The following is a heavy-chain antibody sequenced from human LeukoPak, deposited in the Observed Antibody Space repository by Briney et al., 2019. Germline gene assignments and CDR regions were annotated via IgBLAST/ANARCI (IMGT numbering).Heavy chain of an antibody. CDR3: AKGRARGSFDY. CDR2: IIDSGRST. Sequence: SGIIDSGRSTYYAESVKGWFTISRDNSKNTLYLQMNSLRAEDTAVYYCAKGRARGSFDYWGQGTLVTVSS. V-gene: IGHV3-23*01. J-gene: IGHJ4*02. D-gene: IGHD3-16*01.